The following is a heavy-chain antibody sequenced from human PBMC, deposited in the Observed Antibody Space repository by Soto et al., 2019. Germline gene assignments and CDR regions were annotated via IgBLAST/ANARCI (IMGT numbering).Heavy chain of an antibody. V-gene: IGHV5-51*01. CDR2: IYPGDSDT. J-gene: IGHJ6*02. D-gene: IGHD1-1*01. CDR1: EYSFTNYW. Sequence: LKISCKGSEYSFTNYWIAWVRQMPGKGLEWMGIIYPGDSDTRYSPSFQGQVTISADKSISIAYLQWSSLKASDTAMYYCARHGSTTSSPYSYSGLDVWGQGTTVTVSS. CDR3: ARHGSTTSSPYSYSGLDV.